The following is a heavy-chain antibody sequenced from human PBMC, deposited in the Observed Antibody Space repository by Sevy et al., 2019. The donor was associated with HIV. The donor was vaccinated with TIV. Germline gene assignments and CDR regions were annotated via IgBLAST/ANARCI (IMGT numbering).Heavy chain of an antibody. J-gene: IGHJ3*02. Sequence: GGSLRLSCAASEFTFSSHAVSWVRQAPGKGLEWVSAISANGENRHYADSVRGRFTISRDNFKNTLYLQMNSLRAEDTALYYCARDGRGISAFDIWGQGTMVTVSS. V-gene: IGHV3-23*01. CDR2: ISANGENR. CDR1: EFTFSSHA. D-gene: IGHD3-3*02. CDR3: ARDGRGISAFDI.